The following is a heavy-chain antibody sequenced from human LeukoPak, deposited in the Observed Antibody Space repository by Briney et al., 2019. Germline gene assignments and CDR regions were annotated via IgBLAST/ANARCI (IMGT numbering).Heavy chain of an antibody. J-gene: IGHJ4*02. CDR3: ATEESGYSYGQFDY. CDR1: GYTFTSYD. Sequence: ASVKVSCKASGYTFTSYDINWVRQATGQGLEWMGWMNPNSGNTGYAQKFQGRVTMTRNTSISTAYMELSSLRSEDTAVYYCATEESGYSYGQFDYWGQGTLVTVSS. CDR2: MNPNSGNT. V-gene: IGHV1-8*01. D-gene: IGHD5-18*01.